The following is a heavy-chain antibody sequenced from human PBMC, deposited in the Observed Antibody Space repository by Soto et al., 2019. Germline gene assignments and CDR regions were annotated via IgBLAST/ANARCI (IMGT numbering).Heavy chain of an antibody. CDR2: ISWNSGSI. V-gene: IGHV3-9*01. Sequence: SLKISCAASGFTFDDYAMHWVRQAPGKGLEWVSGISWNSGSIGYADSVKGRFTISRDNAKNSLYLQMNSLRAEDTALYYCAKDIKRLAVAGFDYWGQGTLVTVSS. CDR1: GFTFDDYA. CDR3: AKDIKRLAVAGFDY. J-gene: IGHJ4*02. D-gene: IGHD6-19*01.